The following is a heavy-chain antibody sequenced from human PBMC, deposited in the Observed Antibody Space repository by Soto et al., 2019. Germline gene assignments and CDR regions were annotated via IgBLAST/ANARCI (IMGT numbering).Heavy chain of an antibody. CDR2: ISHDGSAT. D-gene: IGHD4-17*01. CDR1: GYTFSTYG. Sequence: QVQLVESGGGVVQPGRSLRVSCAASGYTFSTYGMHWVRQAPGKGLEWVALISHDGSATYYRDSVKGRFTISRDNSKNTLCLQMNSLRAEHTAVYYCAKEAGAWYFDYWGQGTLVTVSS. J-gene: IGHJ4*02. CDR3: AKEAGAWYFDY. V-gene: IGHV3-30*18.